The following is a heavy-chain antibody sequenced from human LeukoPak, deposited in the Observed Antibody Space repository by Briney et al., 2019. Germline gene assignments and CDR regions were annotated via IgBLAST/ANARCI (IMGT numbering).Heavy chain of an antibody. CDR3: ARDQGPLLLRLGELSPSGSGFDY. Sequence: GGSLRLSCAASGFTFSSYAMHWVRKAPGKGLKGVAVISYDGSNKYYADSVKGRFTISRDNSKNTLYLQMNSLRAEDTAVYYCARDQGPLLLRLGELSPSGSGFDYWGQGTLVTVSS. CDR2: ISYDGSNK. V-gene: IGHV3-30*04. D-gene: IGHD3-16*02. CDR1: GFTFSSYA. J-gene: IGHJ4*02.